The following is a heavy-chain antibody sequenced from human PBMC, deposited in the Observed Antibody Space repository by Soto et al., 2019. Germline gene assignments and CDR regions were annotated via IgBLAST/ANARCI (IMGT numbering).Heavy chain of an antibody. CDR3: ARNSYDDFWSGYQRGFDF. J-gene: IGHJ4*02. V-gene: IGHV4-38-2*01. D-gene: IGHD3-3*01. CDR2: LYHSGST. CDR1: GYPISSGYY. Sequence: SETLSLTCAVSGYPISSGYYWGWIRQSPGKGLEWIGSLYHSGSTYYNPSLKSRVTISVDSSKNQFSLKLSSVTAADTAVYYCARNSYDDFWSGYQRGFDFWGQGTLVTVSS.